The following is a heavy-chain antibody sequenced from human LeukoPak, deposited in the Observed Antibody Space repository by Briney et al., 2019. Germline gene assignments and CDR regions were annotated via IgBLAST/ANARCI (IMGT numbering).Heavy chain of an antibody. D-gene: IGHD3-22*01. J-gene: IGHJ4*02. V-gene: IGHV1-69*13. CDR2: IIPIFGTA. CDR1: GGTFSSYA. CDR3: ARGSPYYDSSGYYLDGLDY. Sequence: ASVKVSCKASGGTFSSYAISGVRQAPGQGLEWMGGIIPIFGTANYAQKFQGRVTITADESTSTAYMELSSLRSEDTAVYYCARGSPYYDSSGYYLDGLDYWGQGTLVTVSS.